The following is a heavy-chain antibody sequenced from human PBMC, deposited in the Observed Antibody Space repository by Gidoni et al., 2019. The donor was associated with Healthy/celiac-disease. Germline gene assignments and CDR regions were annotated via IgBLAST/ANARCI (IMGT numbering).Heavy chain of an antibody. D-gene: IGHD2-2*01. CDR2: IIGSGGST. CDR1: GFTFSSYA. CDR3: AKRVVGVVVPAAKGPNWCDP. J-gene: IGHJ5*02. Sequence: EVQLLESGGGLVQPGGSLRLSCAASGFTFSSYAMRWVRQAPGKGLEWVSAIIGSGGSTYYADSVKGRFTISRDNSKNTLYLQMNSLRAEDTAVYYCAKRVVGVVVPAAKGPNWCDPWGQGTLVTVSS. V-gene: IGHV3-23*01.